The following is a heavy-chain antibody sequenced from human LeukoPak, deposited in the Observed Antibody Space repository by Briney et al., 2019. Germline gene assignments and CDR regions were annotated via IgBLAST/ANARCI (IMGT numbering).Heavy chain of an antibody. Sequence: ASVKVSCKASGYTFTGYYMHWVRQAPGQGLEWMGWINPNSGGTNYAQKFQGRVTMTRGTSISTAYMELSRLRSDDTAVYYCARVPNPDYGDYVRGFDYWGQGTLVTVSS. CDR2: INPNSGGT. V-gene: IGHV1-2*02. D-gene: IGHD4-17*01. CDR3: ARVPNPDYGDYVRGFDY. J-gene: IGHJ4*02. CDR1: GYTFTGYY.